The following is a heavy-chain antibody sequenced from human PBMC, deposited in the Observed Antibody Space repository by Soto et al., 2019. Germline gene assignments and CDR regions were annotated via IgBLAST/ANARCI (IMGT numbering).Heavy chain of an antibody. CDR3: ARGSDH. Sequence: AGSLRLSCAASGFTFSSYAMIWVRQAPGKGLEWDSTISGSGGGTYYANSMKGRFTITRDNSKNTLYLQRYSLRVDDTAVYYCARGSDHWGQGTLVTVSS. J-gene: IGHJ4*02. V-gene: IGHV3-23*01. CDR2: ISGSGGGT. CDR1: GFTFSSYA.